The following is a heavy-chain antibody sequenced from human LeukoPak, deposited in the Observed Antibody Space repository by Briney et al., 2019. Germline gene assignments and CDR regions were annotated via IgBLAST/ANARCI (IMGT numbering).Heavy chain of an antibody. V-gene: IGHV3-66*01. D-gene: IGHD2-15*01. J-gene: IGHJ3*01. CDR2: IYSVAGT. Sequence: GGSLRLSCAASGFTVSSNDMNWVRQAPGKGLEGVSVIYSVAGTYYADSVKGRFTISRDTSKNTLYLQMNSLRAEDTAVYYCARSYLGDCSGGTCDRAFDLWGQGTMVTVSS. CDR1: GFTVSSND. CDR3: ARSYLGDCSGGTCDRAFDL.